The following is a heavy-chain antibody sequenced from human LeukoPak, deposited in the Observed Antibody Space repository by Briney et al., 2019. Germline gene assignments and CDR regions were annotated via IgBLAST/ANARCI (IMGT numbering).Heavy chain of an antibody. CDR1: GFTFSNAW. J-gene: IGHJ4*02. D-gene: IGHD6-13*01. Sequence: PGGSLRLSCAASGFTFSNAWMSWVRQAPGKGLEWVGYIYYSGSTNYNPSLKSRVTISVDTSKNQFSLKLSSVTAADTAVYYCASLAAAGIYFDYWGQGTLVTVSS. V-gene: IGHV4-59*08. CDR2: IYYSGST. CDR3: ASLAAAGIYFDY.